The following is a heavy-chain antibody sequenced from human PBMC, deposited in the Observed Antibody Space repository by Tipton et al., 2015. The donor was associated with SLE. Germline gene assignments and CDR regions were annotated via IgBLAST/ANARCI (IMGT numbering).Heavy chain of an antibody. D-gene: IGHD6-19*01. CDR3: ARREIASGWYGPFDS. J-gene: IGHJ4*02. V-gene: IGHV4-39*01. Sequence: TLSLTCTVSGASISSSTSYWAWIRQPPGKGLEWIGSIHYSGTTYYNPSLKSRLTMFVDTSRKQFSLGLSSVTAADTAVYFCARREIASGWYGPFDSWGQGTLVTVSS. CDR2: IHYSGTT. CDR1: GASISSSTSY.